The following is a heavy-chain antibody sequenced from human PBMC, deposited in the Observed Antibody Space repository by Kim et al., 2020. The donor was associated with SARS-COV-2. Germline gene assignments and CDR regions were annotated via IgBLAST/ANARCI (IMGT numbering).Heavy chain of an antibody. CDR3: ARRIAAAGTDY. CDR1: GFTFSSYS. Sequence: GGSLRLSCAASGFTFSSYSMNWVRQAPGKGLEWVPSISSSSSYIYYADSVKGRFTISRDNAKNSLYLQMNSLRAEDTAVYYCARRIAAAGTDYWGQGTLVTVSS. CDR2: ISSSSSYI. D-gene: IGHD6-13*01. V-gene: IGHV3-21*01. J-gene: IGHJ4*02.